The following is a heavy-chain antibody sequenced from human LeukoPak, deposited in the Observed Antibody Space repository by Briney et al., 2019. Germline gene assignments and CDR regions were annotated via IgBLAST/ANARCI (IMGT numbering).Heavy chain of an antibody. Sequence: GRSLRLSCAASGFTFSSYGMHWVRQAPGKGLEWVAVISYDGSNKYYTDSVKGRFTISRDNSKNTLYLQMNSLRAEDTAVYYCAKLARYSTVNYYYGMDVWGQGTTVTVSS. CDR1: GFTFSSYG. J-gene: IGHJ6*02. V-gene: IGHV3-30*18. CDR3: AKLARYSTVNYYYGMDV. CDR2: ISYDGSNK. D-gene: IGHD6-13*01.